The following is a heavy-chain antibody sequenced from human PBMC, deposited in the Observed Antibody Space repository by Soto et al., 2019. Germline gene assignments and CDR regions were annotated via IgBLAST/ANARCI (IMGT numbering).Heavy chain of an antibody. D-gene: IGHD3-10*01. V-gene: IGHV4-34*01. J-gene: IGHJ4*02. Sequence: PSETLSLTCAVYGGSFSGYYWTWIRQRPGKGLEWIGEIDHSGSANYNPSLKSRVTISLDTSKNQLSLKLNSVTAADTAVYYCARGGPGYYGSGSHYPRWGQGTLVTVSS. CDR1: GGSFSGYY. CDR2: IDHSGSA. CDR3: ARGGPGYYGSGSHYPR.